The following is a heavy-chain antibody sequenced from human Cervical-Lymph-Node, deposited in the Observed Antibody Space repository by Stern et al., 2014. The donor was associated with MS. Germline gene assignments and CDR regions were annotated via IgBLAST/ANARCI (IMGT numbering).Heavy chain of an antibody. Sequence: VKLVQSGPEVKKPGESLKISCQVSGYSFATYWIDLVRQMPGKGLEWMGIIYPDDSDTKSSPSFQGQVTISADRSIGTAYLQWTSLKASDTAMYYCAILEPQQELGFWGPGTLVTVSS. CDR3: AILEPQQELGF. CDR2: IYPDDSDT. V-gene: IGHV5-51*01. J-gene: IGHJ4*02. CDR1: GYSFATYW. D-gene: IGHD1-26*01.